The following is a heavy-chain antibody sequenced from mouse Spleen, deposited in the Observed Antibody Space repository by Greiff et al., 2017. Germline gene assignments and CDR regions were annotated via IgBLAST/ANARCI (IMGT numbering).Heavy chain of an antibody. J-gene: IGHJ2*01. Sequence: DVMLVESGGGLVKPGGSLKLSCAASGFTFSSYYMSWVRQTPEKRLEWVATISSGGGSTYYPDSVKGRFTISRDNAKNTLYLQMSSLNSEDTAVYYCARDSYGSSLDYWGQGTTLTVSS. D-gene: IGHD1-1*01. CDR1: GFTFSSYY. CDR3: ARDSYGSSLDY. V-gene: IGHV5-6-4*01. CDR2: ISSGGGST.